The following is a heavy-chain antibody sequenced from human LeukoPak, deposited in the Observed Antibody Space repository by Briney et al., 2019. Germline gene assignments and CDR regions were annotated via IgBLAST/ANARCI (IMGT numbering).Heavy chain of an antibody. CDR2: INTNTGNP. V-gene: IGHV7-4-1*02. Sequence: ASVKVSCKASGYTFTSYAMNWVRQAPGQGLEWMGWINTNTGNPTYAQGFTGRFVFSLDTSVSTAYLQISSLKAEDTAVYYCARDSRNKYDYVWGSYRYTPPYFDYWGQGTLVTVSS. J-gene: IGHJ4*02. D-gene: IGHD3-16*02. CDR3: ARDSRNKYDYVWGSYRYTPPYFDY. CDR1: GYTFTSYA.